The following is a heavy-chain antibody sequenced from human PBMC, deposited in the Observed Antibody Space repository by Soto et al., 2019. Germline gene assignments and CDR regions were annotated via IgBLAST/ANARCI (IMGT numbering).Heavy chain of an antibody. Sequence: PGGSLRLSCAASGFTFSSYAMSWVRQAPGRGLEWVSAISNSGGSTYYADSVKGRFTISRDNSKNTLYLQMNSLRAEDTAVYYCARQLGYCSGGSCFSVSFDYWGQGTPVTVSS. V-gene: IGHV3-23*01. D-gene: IGHD2-15*01. J-gene: IGHJ4*02. CDR1: GFTFSSYA. CDR2: ISNSGGST. CDR3: ARQLGYCSGGSCFSVSFDY.